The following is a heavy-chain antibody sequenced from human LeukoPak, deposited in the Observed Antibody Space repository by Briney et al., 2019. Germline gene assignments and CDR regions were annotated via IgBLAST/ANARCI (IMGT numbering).Heavy chain of an antibody. CDR3: AREISGAFEI. J-gene: IGHJ3*02. V-gene: IGHV1-2*06. CDR1: GYTFTGYY. Sequence: APVKVSCKASGYTFTGYYMLWVRQAPGQGLEWMGRINPNSGGTNYAQKFQGRVTMTRDTSISTAYIEMNRLTSDDTAVYYCAREISGAFEIWGQGTMVTVSS. CDR2: INPNSGGT.